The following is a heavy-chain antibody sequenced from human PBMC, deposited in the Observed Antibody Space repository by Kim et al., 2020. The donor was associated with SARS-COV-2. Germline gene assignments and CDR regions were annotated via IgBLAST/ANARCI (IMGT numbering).Heavy chain of an antibody. J-gene: IGHJ4*02. D-gene: IGHD6-19*01. V-gene: IGHV3-23*01. Sequence: YYAESVQGRFTISGVTSKNTMYPKMSSLGAEDTAVYYCTKARSGWCNYDYWGQGTLVTVSS. CDR3: TKARSGWCNYDY.